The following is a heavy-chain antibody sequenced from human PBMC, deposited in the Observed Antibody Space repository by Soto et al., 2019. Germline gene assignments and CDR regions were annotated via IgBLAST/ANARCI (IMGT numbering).Heavy chain of an antibody. CDR3: AKDGRIAARPRSYYMDV. CDR2: ISGSGGST. D-gene: IGHD6-6*01. J-gene: IGHJ6*03. V-gene: IGHV3-23*01. CDR1: GFTFSSYA. Sequence: GGSLRLSCAASGFTFSSYAMSWVRQAPGKGLEWVSAISGSGGSTYYADSVKGRFTISRDNSKNTLYLQMNSLRAEDTAVYYCAKDGRIAARPRSYYMDVWGKGTTVTVSS.